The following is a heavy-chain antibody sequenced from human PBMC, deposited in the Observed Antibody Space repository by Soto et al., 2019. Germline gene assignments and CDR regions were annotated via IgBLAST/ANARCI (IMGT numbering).Heavy chain of an antibody. V-gene: IGHV4-30-4*01. CDR3: ARATYDSSTYSLDY. D-gene: IGHD3-22*01. CDR2: IYYTGNT. Sequence: QVQLQESGPGLVKPSQTLSLTCTVSGASISGGDYYWTWIRQPPGKGLEWIGSIYYTGNTYSNPSLESRPSISVDPSNNQFALRLTSVTAPDTAIYYCARATYDSSTYSLDYWGQGTLVTVSS. J-gene: IGHJ4*02. CDR1: GASISGGDYY.